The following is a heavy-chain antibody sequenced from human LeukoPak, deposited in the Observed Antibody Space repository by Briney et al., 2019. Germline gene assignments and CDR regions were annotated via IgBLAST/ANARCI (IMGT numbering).Heavy chain of an antibody. J-gene: IGHJ4*02. CDR1: GFTFNRNA. V-gene: IGHV3-23*01. CDR2: IGGSGDKT. D-gene: IGHD6-19*01. CDR3: VRRGDASSGWGDHDY. Sequence: LPGGSLRLSCAASGFTFNRNAISWVRQAPGKGLEWVSTIGGSGDKTFYADSVKGRFTISRDNYKNMLHLPMSRLTGEDTALYYCVRRGDASSGWGDHDYWGQGALVTVSS.